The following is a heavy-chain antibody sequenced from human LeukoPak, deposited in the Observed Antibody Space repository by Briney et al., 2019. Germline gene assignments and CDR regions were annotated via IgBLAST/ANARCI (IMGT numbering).Heavy chain of an antibody. J-gene: IGHJ6*03. CDR3: ARDQWPLWFGEFPQNYYYYYMDV. D-gene: IGHD3-10*01. CDR1: GDSVSSNSAA. Sequence: SQTLSLTCAISGDSVSSNSAAWNWIRQSPSRGLEWLGRTYYRSKWYNDYAVSVKSRITINPDTSKNQFSLQLNSVTPEDTAVYYCARDQWPLWFGEFPQNYYYYYMDVWGKGTTVTISS. V-gene: IGHV6-1*01. CDR2: TYYRSKWYN.